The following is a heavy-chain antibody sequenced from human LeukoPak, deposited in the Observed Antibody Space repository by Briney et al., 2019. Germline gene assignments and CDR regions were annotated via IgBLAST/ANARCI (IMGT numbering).Heavy chain of an antibody. CDR3: ARLREIPVFGVVTKSTSYFDY. CDR2: INSDGSGT. CDR1: GFTFSNYW. D-gene: IGHD3-3*01. V-gene: IGHV3-74*01. Sequence: GGSLRLSCAASGFTFSNYWIHWVRQAPGKGLVWVSRINSDGSGTAYADSVKGRFTISRDNAKNSLYLQMNSLRAEDTAVYYCARLREIPVFGVVTKSTSYFDYWGQGTLVTVSS. J-gene: IGHJ4*02.